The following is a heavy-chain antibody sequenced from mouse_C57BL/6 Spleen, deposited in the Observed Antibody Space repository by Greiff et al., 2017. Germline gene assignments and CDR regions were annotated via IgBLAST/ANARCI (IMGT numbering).Heavy chain of an antibody. CDR2: IHPNYGTT. CDR3: ARSGHYLFWYFDV. CDR1: GYSFPDYN. J-gene: IGHJ1*03. Sequence: VQLQQSGPELVKPGASVQISCKASGYSFPDYNMNWVKQSNGKSLEWIGVIHPNYGTTSYNQKFKGKATLTVDQSSSTAYMQLNSLTSEDSAVYYCARSGHYLFWYFDVGGTGTTVTVSS. V-gene: IGHV1-39*01. D-gene: IGHD3-2*02.